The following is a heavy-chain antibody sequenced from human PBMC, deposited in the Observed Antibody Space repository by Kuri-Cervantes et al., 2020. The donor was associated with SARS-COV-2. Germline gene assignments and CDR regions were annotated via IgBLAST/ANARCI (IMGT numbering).Heavy chain of an antibody. J-gene: IGHJ4*02. D-gene: IGHD5-18*01. CDR2: ISGSGSYI. CDR3: ARTWIQLWLLDY. CDR1: GFTVSTYT. V-gene: IGHV3-21*01. Sequence: GESLKISCAASGFTVSTYTMTWVRQAPGKALEWVSSISGSGSYIYYADSVKGRFTISRDNAKNSLYLQMNSLRAEDTAVYYCARTWIQLWLLDYWGQGTLVTVSS.